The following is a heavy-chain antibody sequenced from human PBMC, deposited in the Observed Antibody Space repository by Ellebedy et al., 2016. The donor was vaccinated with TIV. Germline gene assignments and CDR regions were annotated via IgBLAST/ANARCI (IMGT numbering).Heavy chain of an antibody. V-gene: IGHV5-10-1*01. CDR1: GYSFTSYW. CDR3: ARQRKIPMVRARWAFDI. J-gene: IGHJ3*02. D-gene: IGHD3-10*01. CDR2: IDPSDSYT. Sequence: GESLKISXKGSGYSFTSYWISWVRQMPGKGLEWMGRIDPSDSYTNYSPSFQGHVTISADKSISTAYLQWSSLKASDTAMYYCARQRKIPMVRARWAFDIWGQGTMVTVSS.